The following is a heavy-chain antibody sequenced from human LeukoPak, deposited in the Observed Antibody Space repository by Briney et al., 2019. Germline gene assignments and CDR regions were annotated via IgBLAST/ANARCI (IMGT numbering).Heavy chain of an antibody. D-gene: IGHD3-9*01. J-gene: IGHJ4*02. CDR2: IYTSGST. CDR3: ARGPDWPIDS. Sequence: SETLSLTCTVFGVSISSFYWSWIRQPAGKGLQWIGRIYTSGSTNYSPSLRSRVTMSVDTSRNQFSLKLNSVTAADTAVYFCARGPDWPIDSWGQGTLVTVSS. V-gene: IGHV4-4*07. CDR1: GVSISSFY.